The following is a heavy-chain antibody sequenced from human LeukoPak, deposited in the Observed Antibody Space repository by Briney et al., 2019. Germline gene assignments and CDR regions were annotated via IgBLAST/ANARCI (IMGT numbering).Heavy chain of an antibody. CDR2: ISAYNGNT. CDR3: ARDPEVVATYYYYGMDV. CDR1: GYTFTSYG. J-gene: IGHJ6*04. D-gene: IGHD5-12*01. Sequence: ASVKVSCKASGYTFTSYGISWVRQAPGQGPEWMGWISAYNGNTNYAQKLQGRVTMTTDTSTSTAYMELRSLRSDDTAVYYCARDPEVVATYYYYGMDVWGKGTTVTVSS. V-gene: IGHV1-18*04.